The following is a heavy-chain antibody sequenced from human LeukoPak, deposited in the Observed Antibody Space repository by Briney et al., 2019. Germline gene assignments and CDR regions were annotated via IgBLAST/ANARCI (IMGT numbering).Heavy chain of an antibody. CDR2: IYADGYT. CDR3: ARDRRGEQDFDV. J-gene: IGHJ3*01. Sequence: GGSLRLSCAASGISVSNDYMSWVRQAPGKGLEWVSAIYADGYTRDAASVKGRFSISRHNSKNTVYLQMDNLRPADTAVYYCARDRRGEQDFDVCGPGTMVTVSS. V-gene: IGHV3-53*04. D-gene: IGHD1/OR15-1a*01. CDR1: GISVSNDY.